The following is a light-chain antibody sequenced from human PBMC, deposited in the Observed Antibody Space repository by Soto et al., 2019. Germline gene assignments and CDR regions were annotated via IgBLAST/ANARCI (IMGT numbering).Light chain of an antibody. CDR3: HHYGRSPIFT. V-gene: IGKV3-20*01. Sequence: EIVLTQSPSTLSFCPWEIATLSCRASQSITNYLGWYQQKPGQAPRLLIYATSNRATGIPARFTGSGSGTDFTLTISRLEPEDFAVFYCHHYGRSPIFTFGPGTKVDIK. J-gene: IGKJ3*01. CDR2: ATS. CDR1: QSITNY.